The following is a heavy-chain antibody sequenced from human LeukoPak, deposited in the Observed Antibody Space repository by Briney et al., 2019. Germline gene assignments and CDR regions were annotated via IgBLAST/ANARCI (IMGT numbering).Heavy chain of an antibody. CDR3: ARSPYSSGWYLRIPQFDY. CDR1: RFTFSSYE. D-gene: IGHD6-19*01. J-gene: IGHJ4*02. CDR2: ISNTGSTI. Sequence: GGSLRLSCAASRFTFSSYEMNWVRQAPGKGLEWVSYISNTGSTIYYADSVKGRFTISRDNSKNTLYLQMNSLRAEDTAVYYCARSPYSSGWYLRIPQFDYWGQGALVTVSS. V-gene: IGHV3-48*03.